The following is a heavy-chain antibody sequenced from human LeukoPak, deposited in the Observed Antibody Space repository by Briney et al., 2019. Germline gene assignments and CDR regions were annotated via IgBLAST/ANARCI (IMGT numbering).Heavy chain of an antibody. D-gene: IGHD1-14*01. V-gene: IGHV3-23*01. J-gene: IGHJ4*02. CDR1: GFTFSSYA. CDR2: ISGSGGST. CDR3: ARLTGNHFDY. Sequence: PGGSLRLSCAASGFTFSSYAMSWVRQAPGKGLEWVSAISGSGGSTYYADSVKGRFTISTDISKNTLYLQMNSLRVEDTAIYHCARLTGNHFDYWGQGALVTVSS.